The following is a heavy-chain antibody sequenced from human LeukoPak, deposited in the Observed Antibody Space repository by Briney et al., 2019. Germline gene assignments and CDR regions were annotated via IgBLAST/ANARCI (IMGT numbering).Heavy chain of an antibody. CDR3: ATSGPAYSSSWYSAY. Sequence: GGSLRLSCAASGFTFSSYGMHWVRQAPGKGLEWVAVISYDGSNKYYADSVKGRFTISRDNSKNTLYLQMNSLRAEDTAVYYCATSGPAYSSSWYSAYWGQGTLFTVSS. J-gene: IGHJ4*02. D-gene: IGHD6-13*01. CDR1: GFTFSSYG. CDR2: ISYDGSNK. V-gene: IGHV3-30*03.